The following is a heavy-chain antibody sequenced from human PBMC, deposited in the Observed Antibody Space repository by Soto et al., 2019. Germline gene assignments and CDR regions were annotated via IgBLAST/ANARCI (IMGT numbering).Heavy chain of an antibody. CDR1: GFTFSSYG. Sequence: QVQLVESGGGVVQPGRSLRLSCAASGFTFSSYGMHWVRQAPGKGLEWVAVIWYDGSNKYYADSVKGRFTISRDNSKNTLYLQMNSLRAEDTAVYYCASVFACVWGSYRPLEIWGQGTLVTVSS. V-gene: IGHV3-33*01. D-gene: IGHD3-16*02. CDR3: ASVFACVWGSYRPLEI. CDR2: IWYDGSNK. J-gene: IGHJ4*02.